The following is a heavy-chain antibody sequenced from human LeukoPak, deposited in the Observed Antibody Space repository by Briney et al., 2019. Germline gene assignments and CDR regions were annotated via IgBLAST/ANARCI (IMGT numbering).Heavy chain of an antibody. D-gene: IGHD3-9*01. CDR1: GCTFTTYW. Sequence: GGSLRLSCAASGCTFTTYWMTWVRQAPGKGLEWVANIKQDGSEKYYVDSVRGRFTVSRDNAKNSLYLQMNSLRAEDTAVYYCARGYDTLTGWLDYWGQGTLVTVSS. CDR3: ARGYDTLTGWLDY. V-gene: IGHV3-7*03. CDR2: IKQDGSEK. J-gene: IGHJ4*02.